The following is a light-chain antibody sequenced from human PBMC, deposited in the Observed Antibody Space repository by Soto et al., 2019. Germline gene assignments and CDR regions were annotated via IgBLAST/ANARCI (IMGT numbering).Light chain of an antibody. J-gene: IGLJ1*01. CDR2: GNS. V-gene: IGLV1-40*01. CDR3: QSFDSSRFYV. CDR1: SSNIGTGYD. Sequence: QSVLTHPPSVSVAPGQRVTISCTGSSSNIGTGYDVHWYQQLPGTAPKLLIYGNSNRPSGVPDRFSGSKSGTSASLAITGLQAEDEADYYCQSFDSSRFYVFGTGTKVTVL.